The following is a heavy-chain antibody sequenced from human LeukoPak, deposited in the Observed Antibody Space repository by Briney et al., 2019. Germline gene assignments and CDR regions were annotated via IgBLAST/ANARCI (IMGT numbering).Heavy chain of an antibody. J-gene: IGHJ4*02. Sequence: GGSLRLSCAASGFTFSSYWMNWVRQTPGKGLVWVSRIASDGSSTTYADSVKGRFSISRDNAKNTLYLQMNSLRVEDTAVYYCARGRPHGNDYWGQGTLVTVSS. V-gene: IGHV3-74*01. D-gene: IGHD4-23*01. CDR3: ARGRPHGNDY. CDR2: IASDGSST. CDR1: GFTFSSYW.